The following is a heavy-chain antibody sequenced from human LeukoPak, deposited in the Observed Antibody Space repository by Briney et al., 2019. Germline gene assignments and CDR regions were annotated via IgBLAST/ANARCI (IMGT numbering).Heavy chain of an antibody. D-gene: IGHD2-15*01. J-gene: IGHJ4*02. Sequence: SETLSLTCTVSGGSISSGGYYWSWIRQHPGKGLEWNGYIYYSGSTYYNPSLKSRVTISVDTSKNQFSLKLSSVTAADTAVYYCARAEDIVARDWGQGTLVTVSS. CDR1: GGSISSGGYY. CDR2: IYYSGST. CDR3: ARAEDIVARD. V-gene: IGHV4-31*03.